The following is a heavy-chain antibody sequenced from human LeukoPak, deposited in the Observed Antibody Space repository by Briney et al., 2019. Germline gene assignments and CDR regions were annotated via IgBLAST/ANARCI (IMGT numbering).Heavy chain of an antibody. Sequence: PGGSLRLSCAASGFTFDDYAMHWVRQAPGKGLEWVSGISWNSGSIGYADSVKGRLTTSRDNAKNSLYLQMNSLRAEDTALYYCAKGGYSSSWWYNWFDPWGQGTLVTVSS. CDR1: GFTFDDYA. V-gene: IGHV3-9*01. CDR3: AKGGYSSSWWYNWFDP. CDR2: ISWNSGSI. J-gene: IGHJ5*02. D-gene: IGHD6-13*01.